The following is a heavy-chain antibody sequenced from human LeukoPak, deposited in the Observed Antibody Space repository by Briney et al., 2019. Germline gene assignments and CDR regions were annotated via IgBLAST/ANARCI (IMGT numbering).Heavy chain of an antibody. CDR1: GGSISSNNYY. CDR2: IYYRVST. CDR3: ARHGSSYGSSDYYPFED. Sequence: SETLSLTCTVSGGSISSNNYYWGWIRQPPGKGLEWIGTIYYRVSTYYNPSLKSRVTISLDRSKNQFSLKLNSVTAADTAVYFCARHGSSYGSSDYYPFEDWRLGTLVTVSS. D-gene: IGHD3-22*01. V-gene: IGHV4-39*01. J-gene: IGHJ4*02.